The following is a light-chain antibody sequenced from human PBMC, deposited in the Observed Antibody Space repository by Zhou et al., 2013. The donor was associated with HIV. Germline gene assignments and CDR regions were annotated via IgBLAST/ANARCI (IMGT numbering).Light chain of an antibody. V-gene: IGKV3-20*01. J-gene: IGKJ5*01. CDR1: QSVRSSY. Sequence: VLTQSPATLSLSPGERATLSCGASQSVRSSYLAWYQQKPGQAPRLLIYGASSRATGIPDRFSGSGSGTEFTLTISSLQSEDFAVYYCQQYDNWPTFGQGTRLEIK. CDR3: QQYDNWPT. CDR2: GAS.